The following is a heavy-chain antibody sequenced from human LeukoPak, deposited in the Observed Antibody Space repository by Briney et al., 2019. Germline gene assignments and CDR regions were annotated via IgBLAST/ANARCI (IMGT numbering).Heavy chain of an antibody. V-gene: IGHV1-24*01. Sequence: ASVKVSCKVSGYTLTELSMHWVRQAPGKGLEWMGGFDPEDGETIYAQKFHGRVTMTEDTSTDTAYMELSSLRSEDTAVYYCATGRSGYWEPNDGYYGMDVWGQGTTVTASS. CDR2: FDPEDGET. CDR1: GYTLTELS. CDR3: ATGRSGYWEPNDGYYGMDV. D-gene: IGHD3-22*01. J-gene: IGHJ6*02.